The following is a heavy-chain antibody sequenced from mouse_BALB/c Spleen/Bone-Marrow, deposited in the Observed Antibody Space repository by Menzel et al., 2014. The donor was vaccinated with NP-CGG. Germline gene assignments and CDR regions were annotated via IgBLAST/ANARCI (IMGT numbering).Heavy chain of an antibody. D-gene: IGHD2-3*01. J-gene: IGHJ2*01. CDR3: ARCDGYSYYFDY. CDR1: GYAFSNYW. V-gene: IGHV1-80*01. CDR2: IYPGDGDT. Sequence: VQLQQSGADLVRPGSSVKISCKASGYAFSNYWMNWVKQRPGQGLEWIGQIYPGDGDTNYNGKFKGKATLTADKSSSTAYMQLSSLTSEGSAVYFCARCDGYSYYFDYWGQGTTLTVSS.